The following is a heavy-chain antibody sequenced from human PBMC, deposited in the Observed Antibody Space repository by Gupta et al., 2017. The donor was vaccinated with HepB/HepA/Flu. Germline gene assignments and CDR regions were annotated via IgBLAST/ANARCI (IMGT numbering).Heavy chain of an antibody. Sequence: QVQLVESGGGVVQPGRSLRLSCAASGFTFSSYGMHWVRQAPGKGLEWVAVIWYDGSNKYYADSVKGRFTISRDKSKNTLYLQMNSLRAEDTAVYYCARGGGSSSWANDYYYYYGTDVWGQGTTVTVSS. CDR1: GFTFSSYG. V-gene: IGHV3-33*01. CDR3: ARGGGSSSWANDYYYYYGTDV. J-gene: IGHJ6*02. D-gene: IGHD6-13*01. CDR2: IWYDGSNK.